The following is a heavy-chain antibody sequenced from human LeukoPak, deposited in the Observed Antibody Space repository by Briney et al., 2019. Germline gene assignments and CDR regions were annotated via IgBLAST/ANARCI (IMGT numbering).Heavy chain of an antibody. D-gene: IGHD4-11*01. J-gene: IGHJ3*02. CDR1: GFTFSSYS. V-gene: IGHV3-21*01. CDR2: ISTSNYI. Sequence: GGSLRLSCVASGFTFSSYSMNWVRQAPGKWLEWVSSISTSNYIYYADSVMGRFTISRDNAKNSLYLQMNSLRAEDTAVYYCATRDYRYAFDIWGQGTMVTVSS. CDR3: ATRDYRYAFDI.